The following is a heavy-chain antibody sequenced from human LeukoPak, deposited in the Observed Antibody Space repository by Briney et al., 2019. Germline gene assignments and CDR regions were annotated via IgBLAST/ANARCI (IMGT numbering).Heavy chain of an antibody. D-gene: IGHD3-3*01. J-gene: IGHJ5*02. CDR3: ARDLHTIFGVTNWFDP. CDR2: IIPNSGGT. CDR1: GYTFTGYY. V-gene: IGHV1-2*02. Sequence: GASVKVSCKASGYTFTGYYMHWVRQAPGQGLEWMGWIIPNSGGTNYAQKFQGRVTMTRDTSISTAYMELSRLRSDDTAVYYCARDLHTIFGVTNWFDPWGQGTLVTVSS.